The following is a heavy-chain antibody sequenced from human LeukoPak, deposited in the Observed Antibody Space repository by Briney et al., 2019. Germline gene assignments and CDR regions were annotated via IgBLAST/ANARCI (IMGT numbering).Heavy chain of an antibody. CDR1: GGTFSSYA. CDR2: IIPIFGTA. D-gene: IGHD2-2*01. Sequence: GSSVKVSCKASGGTFSSYAISWVRQAPGQGLEWMGGIIPIFGTANHAQKFQGRVTITADKSTSTAYMELSSLRSEDTAVYYCAVRYCSSTSCYSNDAFDIWGQGTMVTVSS. CDR3: AVRYCSSTSCYSNDAFDI. V-gene: IGHV1-69*06. J-gene: IGHJ3*02.